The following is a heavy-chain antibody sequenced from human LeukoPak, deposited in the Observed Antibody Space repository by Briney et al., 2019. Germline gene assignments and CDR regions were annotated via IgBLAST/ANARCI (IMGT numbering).Heavy chain of an antibody. J-gene: IGHJ4*02. CDR2: ISGSGGST. Sequence: GGSLRLSCAASGFTFSSYAMSWVRQAPGKGLEWVSAISGSGGSTYYADSVKGRFTISRDNSKNTLYLQMNSLRAEDTAVYYCAKAPGQQWLVRQYYFDYWGQGTLVTVSS. CDR1: GFTFSSYA. D-gene: IGHD6-19*01. CDR3: AKAPGQQWLVRQYYFDY. V-gene: IGHV3-23*01.